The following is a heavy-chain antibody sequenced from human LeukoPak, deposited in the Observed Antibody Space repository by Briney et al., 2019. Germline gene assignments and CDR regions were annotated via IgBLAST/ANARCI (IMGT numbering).Heavy chain of an antibody. CDR2: VSPEGDKT. J-gene: IGHJ3*02. CDR1: GLSLASFW. D-gene: IGHD6-19*01. CDR3: VRVFEVMGSGWYGEAFDM. Sequence: GGSLRLSCTASGLSLASFWIHLVRQVPGEGLEWVSRVSPEGDKTYADSVKGRFTISRDIGGKGVYLQMKNVRVEDTGRYFCVRVFEVMGSGWYGEAFDMWGQGTMVTVSA. V-gene: IGHV3-74*01.